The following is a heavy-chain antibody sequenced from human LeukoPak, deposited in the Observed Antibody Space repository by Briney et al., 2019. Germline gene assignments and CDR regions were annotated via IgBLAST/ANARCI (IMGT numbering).Heavy chain of an antibody. CDR3: ARLSGSGYDTADY. Sequence: SETLSLTCTVSGGSISSYYWSWIRQPPGKGLEWIGYIYTSGSTNYNPSLKSRVTISVDTSKNQFSLKLSSVTAADTAVYYCARLSGSGYDTADYWGQGTLVTVSS. V-gene: IGHV4-4*09. CDR2: IYTSGST. J-gene: IGHJ4*02. D-gene: IGHD5-12*01. CDR1: GGSISSYY.